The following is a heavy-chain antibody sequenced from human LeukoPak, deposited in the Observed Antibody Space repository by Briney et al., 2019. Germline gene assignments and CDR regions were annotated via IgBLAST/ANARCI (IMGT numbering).Heavy chain of an antibody. CDR2: IYGSGGT. J-gene: IGHJ4*02. D-gene: IGHD5-18*01. CDR1: GGSISSHY. Sequence: SETLSLTCTVSGGSISSHYWSWIRQPAGKGLEWIGRIYGSGGTDYNPSLKSRVTMSGDTSKNHVSLKLNSVTAADSAVYYCAKDPSYSTGYYDYWGQGILVTVSS. CDR3: AKDPSYSTGYYDY. V-gene: IGHV4-4*07.